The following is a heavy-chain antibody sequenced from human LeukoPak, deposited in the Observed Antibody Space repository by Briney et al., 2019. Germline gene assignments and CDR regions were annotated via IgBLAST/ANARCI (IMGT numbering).Heavy chain of an antibody. D-gene: IGHD6-19*01. CDR3: ATLPYGQWVY. CDR1: GFTFSSYA. CDR2: ISYDGSNK. J-gene: IGHJ4*02. Sequence: GGSLRLSCAASGFTFSSYAMHWVRQAPGKGLEWVAVISYDGSNKYYADSVKGRFTISRDNSKNTLYLQMNSLRAEDTAVYYCATLPYGQWVYWGQGTLVTVSS. V-gene: IGHV3-30-3*01.